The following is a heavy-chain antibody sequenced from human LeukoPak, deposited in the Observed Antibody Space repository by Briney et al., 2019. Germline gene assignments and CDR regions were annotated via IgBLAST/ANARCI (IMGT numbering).Heavy chain of an antibody. J-gene: IGHJ4*02. CDR1: GYTFTGYY. CDR3: AKVPVAATHYLDY. Sequence: ASVKVSCKASGYTFTGYYMHWVRQAPGQGLEWMGWINPNSGGTKYAQKFQGRVTMTRDTSISTAYMEVSSLRSDDTAVYYCAKVPVAATHYLDYWGQGTLVTVSS. D-gene: IGHD2-15*01. V-gene: IGHV1-2*02. CDR2: INPNSGGT.